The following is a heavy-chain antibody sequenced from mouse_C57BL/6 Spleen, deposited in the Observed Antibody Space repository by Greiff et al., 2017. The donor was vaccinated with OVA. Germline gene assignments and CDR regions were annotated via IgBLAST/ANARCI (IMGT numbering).Heavy chain of an antibody. CDR3: AKNPFITTVVASWYFDV. D-gene: IGHD1-1*01. J-gene: IGHJ1*03. Sequence: QVQLKESGPGLVQPSQSLSITCTVSGFSLTSYGVHWVRQSPGKGLEWLGVIWRGGSTDYNAAFMSRLSITKDNSKSQVFFKMNSLQADDTAIYYWAKNPFITTVVASWYFDVWGTGTTVTVSS. V-gene: IGHV2-5*01. CDR2: IWRGGST. CDR1: GFSLTSYG.